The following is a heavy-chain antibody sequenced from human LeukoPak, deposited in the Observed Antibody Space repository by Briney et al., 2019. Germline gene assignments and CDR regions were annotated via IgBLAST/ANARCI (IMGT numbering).Heavy chain of an antibody. Sequence: SETLSLTCTVSGGSISSADHYWSWIRQHPGKGLEWIGYMYYSGSTYYNPSLEGRVSISLDTSKNQFSLKLTSVTAADTAVYYCARYTQGDIGNYFDYWGQGTLVTVSS. CDR3: ARYTQGDIGNYFDY. CDR2: MYYSGST. V-gene: IGHV4-31*03. CDR1: GGSISSADHY. D-gene: IGHD2-2*02. J-gene: IGHJ4*02.